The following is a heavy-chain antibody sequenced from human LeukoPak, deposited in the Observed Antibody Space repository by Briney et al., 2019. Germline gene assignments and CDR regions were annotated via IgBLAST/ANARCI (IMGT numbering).Heavy chain of an antibody. CDR2: ILDNGSKA. J-gene: IGHJ4*02. D-gene: IGHD7-27*01. V-gene: IGHV3-33*05. CDR3: ARDSITGDNSLDY. CDR1: GFTLSSYG. Sequence: GGSLRLSCAASGFTLSSYGMQWVRQAPGKGLEWVAVILDNGSKAHYADSVRGRFTVSRDNSKNTLFLQMNSLRAEDTAVYYCARDSITGDNSLDYWGRGTLVTVSS.